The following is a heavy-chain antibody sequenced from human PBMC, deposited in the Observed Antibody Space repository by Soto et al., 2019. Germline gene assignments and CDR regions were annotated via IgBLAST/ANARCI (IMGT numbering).Heavy chain of an antibody. CDR2: ISAYNGNT. CDR3: AREDCSGGSCYSGLLFDI. J-gene: IGHJ3*02. CDR1: GYTFTSYG. Sequence: VASVKVSCKASGYTFTSYGISWVRQAPGQGLEWMGWISAYNGNTNYAQKLQGRVTMTTDTSTSTAYMELRSLRSDDTAVYYCAREDCSGGSCYSGLLFDIWGQGTMVTVSS. V-gene: IGHV1-18*01. D-gene: IGHD2-15*01.